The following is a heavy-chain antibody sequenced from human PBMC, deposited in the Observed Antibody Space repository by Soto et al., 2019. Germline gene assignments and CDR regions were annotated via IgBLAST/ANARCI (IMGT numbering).Heavy chain of an antibody. D-gene: IGHD3-10*01. J-gene: IGHJ6*02. CDR1: GFTISDYY. Sequence: GGSLRLSCAASGFTISDYYMTWIRHAPGKGLEWVSYISSEGTTTYYADSVRDRFSTSLDNAKNSVYLQMNSLRADDSGVYYCARDLEGSGSHWLGYNYYAMDVWGQGTTVTVSS. V-gene: IGHV3-11*01. CDR3: ARDLEGSGSHWLGYNYYAMDV. CDR2: ISSEGTTT.